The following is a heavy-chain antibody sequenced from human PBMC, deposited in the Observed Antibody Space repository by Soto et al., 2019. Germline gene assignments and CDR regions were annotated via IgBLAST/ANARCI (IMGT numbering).Heavy chain of an antibody. J-gene: IGHJ3*01. V-gene: IGHV4-39*01. CDR2: IFHSGIT. CDR1: GGFISSSSYF. CDR3: ARIPDKDVYKFESNDAFDV. Sequence: QLQLQESGPGLVKPSETLSLTCTISGGFISSSSYFWGWIRQPPGKGLEWIGSIFHSGITSYNPSLKSRVTMSVDRSKHQFSLKLSSVTASDTAVYYCARIPDKDVYKFESNDAFDVWGQGTLVTVSA. D-gene: IGHD1-1*01.